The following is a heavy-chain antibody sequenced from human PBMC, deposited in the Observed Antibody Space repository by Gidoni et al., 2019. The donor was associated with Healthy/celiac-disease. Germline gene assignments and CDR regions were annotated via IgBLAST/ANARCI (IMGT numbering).Heavy chain of an antibody. CDR3: ARLSRDIVVVPAAHPWPWYFDY. J-gene: IGHJ4*02. V-gene: IGHV4-39*01. CDR2: IYYSGST. CDR1: GGPIRSSSSY. Sequence: QLQLQESGPGLVKPSATLSLSCTVSGGPIRSSSSYWGWTRQPPGKGLEWIGSIYYSGSTYYNPSLKSRVTISVDTSKNQFSLKLSSVTAADTAVYYCARLSRDIVVVPAAHPWPWYFDYWGQGTLVTVSS. D-gene: IGHD2-2*01.